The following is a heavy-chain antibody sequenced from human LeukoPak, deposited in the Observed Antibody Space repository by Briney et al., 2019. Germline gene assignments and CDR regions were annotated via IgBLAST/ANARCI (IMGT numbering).Heavy chain of an antibody. Sequence: GGSLRLSCAASGFTVSSNYMSWVRQAPGKGLEWVSVIYSGGSTYYADSVKGRFTISRDNSKNTLYLQMNSLRAEDPAVYYCARAPKGATDYWGQGTLVTVSS. J-gene: IGHJ4*02. CDR3: ARAPKGATDY. V-gene: IGHV3-66*01. D-gene: IGHD1-26*01. CDR2: IYSGGST. CDR1: GFTVSSNY.